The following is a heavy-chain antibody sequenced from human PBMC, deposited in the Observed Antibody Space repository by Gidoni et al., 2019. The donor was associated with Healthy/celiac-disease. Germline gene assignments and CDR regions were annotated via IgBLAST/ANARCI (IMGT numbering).Heavy chain of an antibody. CDR3: ASFYYRNYFDY. D-gene: IGHD3-10*01. V-gene: IGHV3-21*01. Sequence: EVQLVESGGGLVKPGGSLRLSGEASGFTFSSYSMNWVRQAPGKGLEWVSSISSSSSYIYYADSVKGRFTISRDNAKNSLYLQMNSLRAEDTAVYYCASFYYRNYFDYWGQGTLVTVSS. J-gene: IGHJ4*02. CDR2: ISSSSSYI. CDR1: GFTFSSYS.